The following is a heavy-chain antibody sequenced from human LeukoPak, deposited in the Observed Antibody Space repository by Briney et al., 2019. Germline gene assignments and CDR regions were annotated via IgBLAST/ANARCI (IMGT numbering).Heavy chain of an antibody. J-gene: IGHJ4*02. CDR2: FDPEDGET. D-gene: IGHD6-13*01. CDR3: ATGIAAGTGYYFDY. V-gene: IGHV1-24*01. Sequence: ASVKVSSKVSGYTLTEFSMNWVRQAPGKGLQGMGGFDPEDGETIYAQKSQGRVTMTEDTSTDTAYMELSSLRSEDTAVYYCATGIAAGTGYYFDYWGQGTLVTVSS. CDR1: GYTLTEFS.